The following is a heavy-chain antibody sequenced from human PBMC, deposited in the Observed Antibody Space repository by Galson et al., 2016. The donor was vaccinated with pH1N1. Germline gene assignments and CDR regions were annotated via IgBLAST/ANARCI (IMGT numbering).Heavy chain of an antibody. V-gene: IGHV1-69*13. CDR3: ARGFSGYDRLEYYQNGMDG. J-gene: IGHJ6*02. Sequence: SVKVSCKASGGTFTNYAINWVRQAPGQGLEWMGGLIPILGTPDYAQTLQGRFTITADENTNTAYMEMSSLRAEDTAVYYCARGFSGYDRLEYYQNGMDGWGQGTTVTVSS. CDR1: GGTFTNYA. CDR2: LIPILGTP. D-gene: IGHD5-12*01.